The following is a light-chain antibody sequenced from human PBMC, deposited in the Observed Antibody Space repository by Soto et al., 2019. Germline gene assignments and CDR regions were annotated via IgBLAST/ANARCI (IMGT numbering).Light chain of an antibody. CDR2: SNN. V-gene: IGLV1-44*01. CDR1: SSNIGSNT. J-gene: IGLJ2*01. Sequence: QSVLTQPPSASGTPGQRVTISCSGSSSNIGSNTVNWYQQLPGTAPKLLIYSNNQRPSGVPDRLSGSKSGTSASLAISGLQSEDEADYYCAAWDGSLVVVFGGGSKLPVL. CDR3: AAWDGSLVVV.